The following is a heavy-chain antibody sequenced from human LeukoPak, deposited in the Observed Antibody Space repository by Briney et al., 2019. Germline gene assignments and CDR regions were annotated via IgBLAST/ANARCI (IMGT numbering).Heavy chain of an antibody. J-gene: IGHJ3*01. V-gene: IGHV5-51*01. Sequence: PGESLKISCKDSGYLFTSYWIAWVRQRPGKGLEWMGITYPGDSDTRYSPSFQGQVTISADTSISTAYLHWSSLKASDTAIYYCARQDGSGTYDAFDVWGQGTMVTV. CDR1: GYLFTSYW. D-gene: IGHD3-10*01. CDR3: ARQDGSGTYDAFDV. CDR2: TYPGDSDT.